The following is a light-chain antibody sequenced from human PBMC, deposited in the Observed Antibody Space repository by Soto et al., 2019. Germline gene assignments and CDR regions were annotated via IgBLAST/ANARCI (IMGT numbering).Light chain of an antibody. J-gene: IGKJ1*01. CDR3: QQYNIWPPWT. CDR2: GAS. Sequence: EIVFTQSPCTLSLSPGERATLSCRASQVVSSNNVAWYQQKPGQAPRLLIFGASRRATGIPDRFSGSGSGTEFTLTISSLQSEDFALYYCQQYNIWPPWTFGQGTKVDIK. CDR1: QVVSSNN. V-gene: IGKV3-20*01.